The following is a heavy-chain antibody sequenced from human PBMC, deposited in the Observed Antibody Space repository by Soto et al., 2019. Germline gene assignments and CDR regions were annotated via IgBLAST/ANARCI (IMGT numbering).Heavy chain of an antibody. J-gene: IGHJ4*02. V-gene: IGHV3-72*01. Sequence: GSLRRACAGSGFTLRDHYIDWVRQAPGKGLEWVGRSRDKPQGYSTAYAASVKGRFTTSRDESKNSAYLQMNSLKTEDTAVYYCVRATYFSDSSGYTRCLDYWGQGTLVTVSS. D-gene: IGHD3-22*01. CDR1: GFTLRDHY. CDR3: VRATYFSDSSGYTRCLDY. CDR2: SRDKPQGYST.